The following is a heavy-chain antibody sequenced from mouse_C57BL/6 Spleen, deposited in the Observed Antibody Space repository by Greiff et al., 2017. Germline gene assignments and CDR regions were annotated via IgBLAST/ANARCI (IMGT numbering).Heavy chain of an antibody. CDR1: GYTFTSYW. J-gene: IGHJ4*01. V-gene: IGHV1-64*01. CDR2: IHPNSGST. Sequence: QVQLKQPGAELVKPGASVKLSCKASGYTFTSYWMHWVKQRPGQGLEWIGMIHPNSGSTNYNEKFKSKATLTVDKSSSTAYMQLSSLTSEDSAVYYCARRNGSSSYYAMDYWGQGTSVTVSS. D-gene: IGHD1-1*01. CDR3: ARRNGSSSYYAMDY.